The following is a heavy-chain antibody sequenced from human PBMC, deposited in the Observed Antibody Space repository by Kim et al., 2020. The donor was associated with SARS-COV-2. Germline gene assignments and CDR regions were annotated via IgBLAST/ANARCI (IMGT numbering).Heavy chain of an antibody. CDR2: IYYSGST. J-gene: IGHJ4*02. D-gene: IGHD1-26*01. CDR3: ASIIIVGATGVN. Sequence: SETLSLTCTVSGGSISSSSYYWGWIRQPPGKGLEWIGSIYYSGSTYYNPSLKSRVTISVDTSKNQFSLKLSSVTAADTAVYYCASIIIVGATGVNWGQGTLVTVSS. CDR1: GGSISSSSYY. V-gene: IGHV4-39*01.